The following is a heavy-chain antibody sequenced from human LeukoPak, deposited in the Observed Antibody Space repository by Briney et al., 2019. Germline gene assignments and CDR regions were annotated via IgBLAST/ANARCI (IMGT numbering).Heavy chain of an antibody. Sequence: APVKVSCKVSGYTLTELSMHWVRQAPGKGLEWMGGFDPEDGETIYAQKFQGRVTMTEDTSTDTAYMELSSLRSEDTAVYYCATRGREGVVIRYYFDYWGQGTLVTVSS. D-gene: IGHD3-3*01. CDR3: ATRGREGVVIRYYFDY. V-gene: IGHV1-24*01. J-gene: IGHJ4*02. CDR1: GYTLTELS. CDR2: FDPEDGET.